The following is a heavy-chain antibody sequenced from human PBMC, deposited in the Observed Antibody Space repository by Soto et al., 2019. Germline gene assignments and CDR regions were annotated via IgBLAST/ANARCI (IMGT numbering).Heavy chain of an antibody. V-gene: IGHV3-30-3*01. CDR3: ARESTPWSHYGSGSYSVTPGDY. J-gene: IGHJ4*02. CDR2: ISYDGSNK. CDR1: GFTFSSYA. Sequence: QVQLVESGGGVVQPGRSLRLSCAASGFTFSSYAMHWVRQAPGKGLEWVAVISYDGSNKYYADSVKGRFTISRENSKNTLYLQMNSLRAEDTAVYYCARESTPWSHYGSGSYSVTPGDYWGQGTLVTVSS. D-gene: IGHD3-10*01.